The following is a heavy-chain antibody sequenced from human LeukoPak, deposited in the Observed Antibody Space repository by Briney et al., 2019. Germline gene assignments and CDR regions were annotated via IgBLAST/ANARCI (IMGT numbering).Heavy chain of an antibody. CDR3: ARSPNVVDY. V-gene: IGHV3-21*01. CDR1: GFTFSSYS. Sequence: PGGSLRLSCAASGFTFSSYSMNWVRQAPGKGLEWVSSISSSSSYIYYADSVKGRFTISRDNAKNSLSLQMNSLRAEDTAMYYCARSPNVVDYWGQGTLVTVSS. J-gene: IGHJ4*02. CDR2: ISSSSSYI.